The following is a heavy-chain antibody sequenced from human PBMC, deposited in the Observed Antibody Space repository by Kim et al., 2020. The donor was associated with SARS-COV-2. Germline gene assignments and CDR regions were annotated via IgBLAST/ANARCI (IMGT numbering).Heavy chain of an antibody. J-gene: IGHJ6*02. Sequence: SVKVSCKASGGTFSSYAISWVRQAPGQGLEWMGRIIPILGIANYAQKFQGRVTITADKSTSTAYMELSSLRSEDTAVYYCARVGAAAPDYYYGMDVWGQGTTVTVSS. CDR1: GGTFSSYA. V-gene: IGHV1-69*04. CDR3: ARVGAAAPDYYYGMDV. D-gene: IGHD6-13*01. CDR2: IIPILGIA.